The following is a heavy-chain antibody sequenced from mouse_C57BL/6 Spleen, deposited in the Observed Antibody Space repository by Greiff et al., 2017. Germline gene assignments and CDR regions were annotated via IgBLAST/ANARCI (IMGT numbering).Heavy chain of an antibody. Sequence: EVQRVESGGGLVKPGGSLKLSCAASGFTFSDYGMHWVRQAPEKGLEWVAYISSGSSTIYYADTVKGRFTISRDNAKNTLFLQMTSLRSEDTAMYYCARAPYYDGVPYWYFDVWGTGTTVTVSS. J-gene: IGHJ1*03. D-gene: IGHD1-1*01. CDR2: ISSGSSTI. V-gene: IGHV5-17*01. CDR1: GFTFSDYG. CDR3: ARAPYYDGVPYWYFDV.